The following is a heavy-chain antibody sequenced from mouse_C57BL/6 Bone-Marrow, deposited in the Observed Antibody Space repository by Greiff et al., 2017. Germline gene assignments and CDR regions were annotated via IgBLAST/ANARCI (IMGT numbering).Heavy chain of an antibody. CDR1: GYTFTSYW. CDR3: ARSEDGYLFAY. CDR2: IHPNSGST. Sequence: VQLQQPGAELVKPGASVKLSCKASGYTFTSYWMHWVKQRPGPGLEWIGMIHPNSGSTNYNEKFKSKATLTVDKSSSTAYMQLSSLTSEDSAVYYCARSEDGYLFAYWGQGTLVTVSA. V-gene: IGHV1-64*01. J-gene: IGHJ3*01. D-gene: IGHD2-3*01.